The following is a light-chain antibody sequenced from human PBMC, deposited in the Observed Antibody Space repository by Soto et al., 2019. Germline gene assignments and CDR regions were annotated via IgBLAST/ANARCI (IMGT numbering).Light chain of an antibody. CDR1: SSDVGGYNY. J-gene: IGLJ1*01. CDR2: DVS. CDR3: CSYAGSYTHYV. V-gene: IGLV2-11*01. Sequence: QSALTQPRSVSGSPGQSITISCTGTSSDVGGYNYVSWYRQHPGKAPKLMIYDVSKRPSGVPDRLSSSKSGTTASLTISGLKSEYEADYYSCSYAGSYTHYVFGTGTKLTVL.